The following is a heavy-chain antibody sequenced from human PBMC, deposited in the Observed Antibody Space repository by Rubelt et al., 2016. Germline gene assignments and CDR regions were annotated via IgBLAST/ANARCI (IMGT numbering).Heavy chain of an antibody. V-gene: IGHV1-2*02. CDR3: ARDPAERLWTYYYDSSGYHPFDY. CDR2: INPNSGGT. J-gene: IGHJ4*02. D-gene: IGHD3-22*01. Sequence: GQGLEWMGWINPNSGGTNYAQMFQGRVTMTRDTSISTAYMELSRLRSDDTAVYYCARDPAERLWTYYYDSSGYHPFDYWGQGTLVTVSS.